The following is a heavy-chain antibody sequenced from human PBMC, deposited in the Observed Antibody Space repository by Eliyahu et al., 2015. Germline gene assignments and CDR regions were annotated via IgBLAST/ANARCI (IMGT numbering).Heavy chain of an antibody. D-gene: IGHD3-22*01. CDR1: GFTFSWQW. Sequence: HPSGSQRLSCAACGFTFSWQWLXWVRQAPGKGLEWXGNXKEXGXEKYYXDSVKGRFTISRDNAKHSLYLQMNSLXAEDTAVYYCARGDYYDTSGSYIDAFDIWGQGTVVTVSS. J-gene: IGHJ3*02. CDR3: ARGDYYDTSGSYIDAFDI. CDR2: XKEXGXEK. V-gene: IGHV3-7*03.